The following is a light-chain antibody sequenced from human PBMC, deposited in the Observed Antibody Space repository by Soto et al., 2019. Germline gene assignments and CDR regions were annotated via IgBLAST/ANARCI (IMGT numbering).Light chain of an antibody. CDR1: QNIRNY. J-gene: IGKJ1*01. CDR3: QKYNSYLWT. Sequence: DIQMTQSPSSLSASVRDSVTITCRASQNIRNYLNWYQQKPGRAPKILIYAASSLQSGVPSRFSGSGSGTDFTLTISSLQPDDFATYYCQKYNSYLWTFGQGTKVDIK. CDR2: AAS. V-gene: IGKV1-39*01.